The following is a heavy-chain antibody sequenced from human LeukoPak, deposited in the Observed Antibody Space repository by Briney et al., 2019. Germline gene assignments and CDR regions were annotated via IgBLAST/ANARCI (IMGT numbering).Heavy chain of an antibody. CDR2: VNSDGSYT. V-gene: IGHV3-74*01. J-gene: IGHJ4*02. CDR1: GFTFSSYW. D-gene: IGHD5-18*01. CDR3: VSDTALGY. Sequence: PGGSLRLSCAASGFTFSSYWMHWVRQAPGEGLVWVSRVNSDGSYTSYADSVKGRFTISRDNAKNTLYLQMNSLRAEDTAVYYCVSDTALGYWGQGTLVTVSS.